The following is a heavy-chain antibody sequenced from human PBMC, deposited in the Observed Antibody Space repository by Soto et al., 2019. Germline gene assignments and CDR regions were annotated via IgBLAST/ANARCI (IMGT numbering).Heavy chain of an antibody. CDR2: IYYSGST. J-gene: IGHJ6*01. Sequence: SETLSLTCTFSVGSISSSSYYCGWIRQPPWKGLEWIGSIYYSGSTYYNPSLKSRVTISVDTSKNQFSLKLSSVTAADTAVYYCASPLWFGELIQSYYGMEVLGQGTTVIVS. CDR1: VGSISSSSYY. D-gene: IGHD3-10*01. V-gene: IGHV4-39*01. CDR3: ASPLWFGELIQSYYGMEV.